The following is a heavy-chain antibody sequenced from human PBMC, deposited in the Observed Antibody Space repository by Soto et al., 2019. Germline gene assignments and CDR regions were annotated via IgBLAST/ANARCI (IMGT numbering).Heavy chain of an antibody. V-gene: IGHV2-5*02. J-gene: IGHJ4*02. Sequence: QITLKESGPPLVKPTQTLTLTCTFSGFSLSSSGVGVGWIRQPPGKALEWFALIYWDDDKRYSPSLKTRLSITKDTSKNQVVLTMTNLDPVDTATYYCAHFVPGLFFDYWGQGTLVTVSS. CDR3: AHFVPGLFFDY. D-gene: IGHD3-22*01. CDR2: IYWDDDK. CDR1: GFSLSSSGVG.